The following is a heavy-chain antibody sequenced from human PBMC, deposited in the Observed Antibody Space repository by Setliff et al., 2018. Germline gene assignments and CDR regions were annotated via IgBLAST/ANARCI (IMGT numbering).Heavy chain of an antibody. CDR1: GGTFSSYA. Sequence: GASVKVSCKASGGTFSSYAISWVRQAPGQGLEWMGGIIPIFGTANYAQKFQGRVTITADESTSTAYMELSSLRSEDTAVYYCAKDVAITIFGVVTSSPHWGQGTLVTVSS. D-gene: IGHD3-3*01. V-gene: IGHV1-69*13. CDR2: IIPIFGTA. J-gene: IGHJ4*02. CDR3: AKDVAITIFGVVTSSPH.